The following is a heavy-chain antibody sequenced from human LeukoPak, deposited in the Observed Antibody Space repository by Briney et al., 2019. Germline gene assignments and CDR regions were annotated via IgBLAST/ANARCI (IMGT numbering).Heavy chain of an antibody. CDR1: GFTFDDYA. CDR2: ISWNSGSI. Sequence: PGRSLRLSCAASGFTFDDYAMHWVRQAPGKGLEWVSGISWNSGSIGYADSVKGRFTISRDNAKNSLYLQMNSLRAEDTALYYCAKDMYYDFWSGYYTGNNYYYGMDVWGQGTTVTVSS. CDR3: AKDMYYDFWSGYYTGNNYYYGMDV. J-gene: IGHJ6*02. D-gene: IGHD3-3*01. V-gene: IGHV3-9*01.